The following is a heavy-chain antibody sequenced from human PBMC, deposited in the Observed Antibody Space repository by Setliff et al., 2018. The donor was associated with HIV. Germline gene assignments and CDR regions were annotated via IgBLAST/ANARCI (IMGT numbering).Heavy chain of an antibody. V-gene: IGHV1-18*01. Sequence: ASVKVSCKASTNTFLNYGISWVRQAPGQGLEWMGWINIDSGHTNFAQKFQDRVTVTTDTSTNTTYMELRGLRSDDTATYYCARVPSGAAGLVRAGLYFWGQGTLVTVSS. CDR1: TNTFLNYG. J-gene: IGHJ4*01. CDR3: ARVPSGAAGLVRAGLYF. D-gene: IGHD6-25*01. CDR2: INIDSGHT.